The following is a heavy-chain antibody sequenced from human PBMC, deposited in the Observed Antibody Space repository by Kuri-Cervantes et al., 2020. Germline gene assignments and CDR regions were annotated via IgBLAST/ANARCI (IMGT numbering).Heavy chain of an antibody. CDR3: AKGRDYYDSSGYTPDAFDI. V-gene: IGHV3-9*01. D-gene: IGHD3-22*01. Sequence: SLKISCAASGFTFDDYAMHWVRQAPGKGLEWVSGISWNSGSIGYADSVKGRFTISRDNAKNSLYLQMNSLRAEDTALYYCAKGRDYYDSSGYTPDAFDIWGQGTMVTVSS. J-gene: IGHJ3*02. CDR2: ISWNSGSI. CDR1: GFTFDDYA.